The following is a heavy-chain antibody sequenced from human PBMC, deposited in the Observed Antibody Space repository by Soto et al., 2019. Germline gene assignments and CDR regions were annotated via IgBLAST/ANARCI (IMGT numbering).Heavy chain of an antibody. CDR2: INDSGST. CDR3: ARRRRGITMVRGTYAMDV. J-gene: IGHJ6*02. V-gene: IGHV4-34*01. CDR1: CESFRGYY. D-gene: IGHD3-10*01. Sequence: SETLSLTCAVYCESFRGYYWNWILHTPGKGLEWIGEINDSGSTNYNPSLASRVTMSVDTSKKQLSLTLSSVTAADAAVYYCARRRRGITMVRGTYAMDVWGQGTTVTVSS.